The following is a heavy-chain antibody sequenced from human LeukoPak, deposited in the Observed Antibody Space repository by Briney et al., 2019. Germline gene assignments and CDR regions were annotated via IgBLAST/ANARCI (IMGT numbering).Heavy chain of an antibody. CDR1: GLILSSNH. CDR3: ATYRGKTVAATPFDY. D-gene: IGHD1-26*01. Sequence: GGSLRLSCAPSGLILSSNHMNCVRQAPGRGLEWVSIIYSSDYRYYADSVKGRFTISRDNSKNTLFLQMNSLRVEDTATYYCATYRGKTVAATPFDYWGQGLLVTVSS. CDR2: IYSSDYR. J-gene: IGHJ4*02. V-gene: IGHV3-53*01.